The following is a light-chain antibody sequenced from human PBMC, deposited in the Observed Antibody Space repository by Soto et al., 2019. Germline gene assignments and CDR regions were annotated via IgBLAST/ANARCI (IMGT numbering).Light chain of an antibody. V-gene: IGKV3-15*01. CDR2: GAS. J-gene: IGKJ5*01. CDR3: QQYNNWPLT. CDR1: QSVSSN. Sequence: EKVMTQSPGTLSVSPGEGATLSCRASQSVSSNLAWYQQKPGQAPRLLIYGASTRATGIPARFSGSGSGTEFTLTFSSLQSEDFAVYYCQQYNNWPLTFGQGTRLEIK.